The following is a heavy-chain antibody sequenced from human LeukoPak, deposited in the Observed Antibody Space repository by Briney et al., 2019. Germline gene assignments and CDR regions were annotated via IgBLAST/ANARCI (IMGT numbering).Heavy chain of an antibody. J-gene: IGHJ4*02. D-gene: IGHD7-27*01. CDR1: GGFIGNYF. CDR2: VYHSGRT. Sequence: SETLSLTCTVSGGFIGNYFCSWIRQPPGKGLEWIGYVYHSGRTNYNPSLESRVTISVDTSKNQFSLKVTSVTAVYTAMYYCARLDWGFDYWGQGALVAVSS. CDR3: ARLDWGFDY. V-gene: IGHV4-4*09.